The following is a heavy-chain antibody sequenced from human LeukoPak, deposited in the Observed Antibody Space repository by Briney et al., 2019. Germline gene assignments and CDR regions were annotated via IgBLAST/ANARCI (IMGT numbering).Heavy chain of an antibody. J-gene: IGHJ4*02. CDR2: IIPIFGTA. V-gene: IGHV1-69*13. Sequence: SVKVSCKASGYTFTAYYMHWVRQAPARGLEWMGGIIPIFGTASYAQKFQGRVTITADESTSTAYMELSSLRSEDTAVYYCARDLGDSFDYWGQGTLVTVSS. D-gene: IGHD3-10*01. CDR1: GYTFTAYY. CDR3: ARDLGDSFDY.